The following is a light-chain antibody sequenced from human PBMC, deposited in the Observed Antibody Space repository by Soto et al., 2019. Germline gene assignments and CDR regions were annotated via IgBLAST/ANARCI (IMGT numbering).Light chain of an antibody. V-gene: IGLV2-14*01. Sequence: QSVLTQPASVSGSPGXSXTISCTGTSSDVGGYNYVSWYQQHPGKAPKLMIYEVSNRPSGVSNRFSGSKSGNTASLTISGLQAEDEADYYCSSFTSINTWVFGGGTKLTVL. CDR2: EVS. J-gene: IGLJ3*02. CDR3: SSFTSINTWV. CDR1: SSDVGGYNY.